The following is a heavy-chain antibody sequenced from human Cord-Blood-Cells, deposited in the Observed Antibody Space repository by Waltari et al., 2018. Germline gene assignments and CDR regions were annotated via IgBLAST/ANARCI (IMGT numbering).Heavy chain of an antibody. CDR3: AGERVAGGDY. CDR2: RGYDGSKK. J-gene: IGHJ4*02. CDR1: GFTFSRYG. Sequence: QVQLVESGGGVVQPGRSLRLSCAASGFTFSRYGVHWVRQAPGKGLELGAGRGYDGSKKYYADSVKGRFTIARDNSKNTLYLQRNSLRAEDTAVYYCAGERVAGGDYWGQGTLVTVSS. V-gene: IGHV3-33*01. D-gene: IGHD6-19*01.